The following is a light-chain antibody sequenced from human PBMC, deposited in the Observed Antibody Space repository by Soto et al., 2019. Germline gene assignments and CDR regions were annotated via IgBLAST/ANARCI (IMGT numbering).Light chain of an antibody. J-gene: IGLJ3*02. CDR3: ATWNDRLTVL. CDR2: RTN. V-gene: IGLV1-47*01. Sequence: QAVVTQPPSASGTPGQRVTISCSGSSSNIGGNYVYWYQQLPGAAPRVLIYRTNQRPSGVPDRFSGSKSGTSASLTISGLRSEDEADYYCATWNDRLTVLFGGGTKLTVL. CDR1: SSNIGGNY.